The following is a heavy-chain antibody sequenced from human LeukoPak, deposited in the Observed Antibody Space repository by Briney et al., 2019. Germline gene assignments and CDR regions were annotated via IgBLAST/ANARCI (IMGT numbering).Heavy chain of an antibody. V-gene: IGHV3-11*01. CDR2: ISNRGYSK. CDR1: GFTLPGHT. CDR3: ARSKRTYDF. Sequence: GGSLRLSCAASGFTLPGHTMTWLRQAPGRGLEWVSYISNRGYSKYYADSVKGRFTISRDNSNNSLYLQMNSLRAEDTAVYYCARSKRTYDFWGQGTLVTVSS. J-gene: IGHJ4*02.